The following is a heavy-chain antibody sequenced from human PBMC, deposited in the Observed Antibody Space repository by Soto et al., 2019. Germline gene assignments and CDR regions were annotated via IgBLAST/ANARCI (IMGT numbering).Heavy chain of an antibody. CDR1: GFTFSNAW. V-gene: IGHV3-15*07. J-gene: IGHJ6*02. Sequence: GGSLRLSCAASGFTFSNAWMNWVRQAPGKGLEWVGRIKSKTDGGTTDYAAPVKGRFTISRDDSKNTLYLQMNSLKTEDTAVYYCTTNHPLRHPTIFGLNKARYYYYYGMDVWGQGTTVTVSS. D-gene: IGHD3-3*01. CDR2: IKSKTDGGTT. CDR3: TTNHPLRHPTIFGLNKARYYYYYGMDV.